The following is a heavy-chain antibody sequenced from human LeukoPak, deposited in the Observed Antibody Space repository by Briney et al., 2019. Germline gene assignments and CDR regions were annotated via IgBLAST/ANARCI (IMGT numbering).Heavy chain of an antibody. CDR2: FGGSGGGT. CDR1: GFTFSSDA. Sequence: PGGSLRLSRAASGFTFSSDAMSAVRQAPGKGLESVSAFGGSGGGTYYADSVKGRFTISRDNSKNTLYLQMNSLRAEDTAVYYCAKADSSGYYFEYWGQGTLVSVSS. V-gene: IGHV3-23*01. D-gene: IGHD3-22*01. J-gene: IGHJ4*02. CDR3: AKADSSGYYFEY.